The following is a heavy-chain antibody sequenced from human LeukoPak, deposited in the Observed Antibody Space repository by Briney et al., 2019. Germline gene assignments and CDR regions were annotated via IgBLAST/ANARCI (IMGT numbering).Heavy chain of an antibody. CDR2: IYTSGST. CDR3: ARSSRSGYYFGY. V-gene: IGHV4-4*09. D-gene: IGHD3-10*01. J-gene: IGHJ4*02. CDR1: GGSISSYY. Sequence: SETLSLTCTVSGGSISSYYWSWIRQPPGKGLEWIGYIYTSGSTNYNPSLKSRVTISVDTSKNQFSLKLSSVTAADTAVYYCARSSRSGYYFGYWGQGTLVTVSS.